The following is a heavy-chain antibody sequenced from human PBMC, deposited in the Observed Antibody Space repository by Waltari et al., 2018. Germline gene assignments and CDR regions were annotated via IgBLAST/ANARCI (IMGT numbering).Heavy chain of an antibody. CDR3: ARYIVGTMVDY. J-gene: IGHJ4*02. D-gene: IGHD2-21*01. CDR1: SASISISSRDY. CDR2: IYSGGAT. Sequence: QLELQESGPGLVKPSETLSLPCIVSSASISISSRDYWGWIRQPPGKGLEWIGSIYSGGATHYNPSLTSRVTLSVDTSKNQFSLRLRSVTAADTAVYYCARYIVGTMVDYWSPGTLVTVSS. V-gene: IGHV4-39*01.